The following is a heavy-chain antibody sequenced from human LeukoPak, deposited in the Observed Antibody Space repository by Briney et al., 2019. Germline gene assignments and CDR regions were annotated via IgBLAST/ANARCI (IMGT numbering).Heavy chain of an antibody. CDR3: AKFADSGWPSFVAFDI. Sequence: GGSLRLSCAASGFTFSSYAMSWVRQAPGKGLEWVSGISSSGGTTYYADSVKGRFTISRDSSKNTLLLQMNSLRADDTAVYYCAKFADSGWPSFVAFDIWGQGTMVTVSS. CDR2: ISSSGGTT. D-gene: IGHD6-19*01. J-gene: IGHJ3*02. CDR1: GFTFSSYA. V-gene: IGHV3-23*01.